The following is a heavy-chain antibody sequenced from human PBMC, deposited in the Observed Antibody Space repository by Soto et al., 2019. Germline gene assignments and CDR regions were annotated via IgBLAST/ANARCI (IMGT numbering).Heavy chain of an antibody. CDR2: ISGSGGNT. D-gene: IGHD6-13*01. J-gene: IGHJ4*02. CDR3: AEGVVGSTWSRYFEY. CDR1: GFTFSSYA. V-gene: IGHV3-23*01. Sequence: EVQLLESGGGLVQPGGSLRLSCAASGFTFSSYAMSWVRQAPGKGLEWVSGISGSGGNTHYADYVKGRFTISRDNSKNTLYLQMNSLRAEETAVYYCAEGVVGSTWSRYFEYWGQGTMVTVSS.